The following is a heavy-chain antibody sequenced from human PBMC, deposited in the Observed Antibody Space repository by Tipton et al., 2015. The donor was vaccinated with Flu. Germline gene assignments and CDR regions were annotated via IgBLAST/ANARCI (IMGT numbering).Heavy chain of an antibody. CDR1: GDSISRGGHY. J-gene: IGHJ4*02. V-gene: IGHV4-31*11. D-gene: IGHD3-10*01. CDR3: ASAGTGGASPFDN. Sequence: TLSLTCAVSGDSISRGGHYWGWIRQSPGRGLEWIGYRYYDGDTYYNPSLKSRVIISGDTSKNQFSMKMSSVTAADTAVYFCASAGTGGASPFDNWGQGTLVTVSS. CDR2: RYYDGDT.